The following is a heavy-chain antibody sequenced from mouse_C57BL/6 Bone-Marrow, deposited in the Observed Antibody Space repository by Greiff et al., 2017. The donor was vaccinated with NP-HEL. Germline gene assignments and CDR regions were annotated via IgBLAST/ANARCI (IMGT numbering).Heavy chain of an antibody. CDR2: FHPYNDDT. D-gene: IGHD2-5*01. V-gene: IGHV1-47*01. Sequence: QVQLKESGAELVKPGASVKMSCKASGYTFTTYPIEWMKQNHGKSLEWIGNFHPYNDDTKYNEKFKGKATLTVEKSSSTVYLELSRLTSDDSAVYYCARGHYSNLGWFAYWGQGTLVTVSA. J-gene: IGHJ3*01. CDR3: ARGHYSNLGWFAY. CDR1: GYTFTTYP.